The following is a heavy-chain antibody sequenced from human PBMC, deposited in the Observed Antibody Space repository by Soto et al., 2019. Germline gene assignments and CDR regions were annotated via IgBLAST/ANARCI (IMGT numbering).Heavy chain of an antibody. CDR2: INHSGST. CDR3: ARGSKRRLVGY. CDR1: GGSFSGYY. V-gene: IGHV4-34*01. D-gene: IGHD1-1*01. J-gene: IGHJ4*02. Sequence: NPSETLSLTCAVYGGSFSGYYWSWIRQPPGKGLEWIGEINHSGSTNYNPSLKSRVTISVDTSKNQFSLKLSSVTAADTAVYYCARGSKRRLVGYWGQGTLVTVSS.